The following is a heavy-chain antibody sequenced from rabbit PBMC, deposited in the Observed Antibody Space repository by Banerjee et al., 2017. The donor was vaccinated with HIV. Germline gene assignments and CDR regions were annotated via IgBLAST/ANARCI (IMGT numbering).Heavy chain of an antibody. CDR3: ARDLAGVIGWNFGL. Sequence: QEQLEESGGDLVKPEGSLTLTCTASGFSFSSSYYMCWVRQAPGKGLEWIACIYAGGSGSTYYATWAKGRFTISRTSSTTVALQMTSLTAADTATYFCARDLAGVIGWNFGLWGQGTLVTVS. D-gene: IGHD4-1*01. CDR1: GFSFSSSYY. CDR2: IYAGGSGST. J-gene: IGHJ3*01. V-gene: IGHV1S45*01.